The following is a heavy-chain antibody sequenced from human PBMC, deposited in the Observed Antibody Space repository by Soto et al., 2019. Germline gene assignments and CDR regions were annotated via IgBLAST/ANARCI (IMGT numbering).Heavy chain of an antibody. Sequence: QVQLVESGGGVVQPGRSLRLSCGASGFTFSSYAMHWVRQAPGKGLEWVAVISYDGSNKYYADSVKGRFTISRDNSKNTLYLQMNSLRAEDTAVYYCARGSSEDGFDYWGQGTLVTVSS. J-gene: IGHJ4*02. CDR3: ARGSSEDGFDY. CDR2: ISYDGSNK. D-gene: IGHD6-6*01. V-gene: IGHV3-30-3*01. CDR1: GFTFSSYA.